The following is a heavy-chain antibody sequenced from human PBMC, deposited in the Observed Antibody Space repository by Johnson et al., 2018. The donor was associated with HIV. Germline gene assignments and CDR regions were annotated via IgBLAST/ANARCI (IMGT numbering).Heavy chain of an antibody. CDR3: TTDPTSILWFREVGRDALDV. Sequence: VHLVESGVGLVKPGGSLRLSCAASGFTFSNAWMSWVRQAPGKGLEWVGRIKSKTDGETTDYAAPVKGRFTISRDDSKNTLYLQMNSLKTEDTAVYYCTTDPTSILWFREVGRDALDVWGRGTMVIVSS. V-gene: IGHV3-15*01. D-gene: IGHD3-10*01. J-gene: IGHJ3*01. CDR2: IKSKTDGETT. CDR1: GFTFSNAW.